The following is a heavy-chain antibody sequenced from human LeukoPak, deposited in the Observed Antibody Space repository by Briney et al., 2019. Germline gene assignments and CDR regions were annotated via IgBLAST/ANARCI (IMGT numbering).Heavy chain of an antibody. CDR2: IIPIFGTA. V-gene: IGHV1-69*05. CDR1: GYTLTELS. Sequence: GASVKVSCKVSGYTLTELSMHWVRQAPGQGLEWMGGIIPIFGTANYAQKFQGRVTITTDESTSTAYMELSSLRSEDTAVYYCARDQIKSGYSYGGTFAYWGQGTLVTVSS. J-gene: IGHJ4*02. D-gene: IGHD5-18*01. CDR3: ARDQIKSGYSYGGTFAY.